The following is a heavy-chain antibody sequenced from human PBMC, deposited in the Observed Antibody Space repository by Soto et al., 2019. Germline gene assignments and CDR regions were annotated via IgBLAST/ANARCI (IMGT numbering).Heavy chain of an antibody. J-gene: IGHJ6*02. V-gene: IGHV3-23*01. CDR1: GFTFRSYA. CDR2: ISGSGGST. CDR3: VXSAGGPYYSYGMDV. Sequence: GGALRLSCAGSGFTFRSYAMSWGRQAPGKGLEWVSAISGSGGSTYYADSVKGRFTISRDNSKNTLYLQMNSLRAEDTAVYYCVXSAGGPYYSYGMDVPCQATTVTVSS.